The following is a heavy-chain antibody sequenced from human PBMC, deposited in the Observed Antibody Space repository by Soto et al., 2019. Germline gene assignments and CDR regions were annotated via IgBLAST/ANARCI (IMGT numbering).Heavy chain of an antibody. D-gene: IGHD3-3*01. CDR2: ISYDGSNK. Sequence: GGSLRLSCAASGFTFSSYGMHWVRQAPGKGLGWVAVISYDGSNKYYADSVKGRFTISRDNSKNTLYLQMNSLRAEDTAVYYCAKAITIFGVVIGPWFDPWGQGTLVTVSS. CDR1: GFTFSSYG. CDR3: AKAITIFGVVIGPWFDP. V-gene: IGHV3-30*18. J-gene: IGHJ5*02.